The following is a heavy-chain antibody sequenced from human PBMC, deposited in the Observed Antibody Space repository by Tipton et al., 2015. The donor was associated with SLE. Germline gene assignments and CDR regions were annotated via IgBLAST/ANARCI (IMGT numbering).Heavy chain of an antibody. V-gene: IGHV4-31*03. Sequence: TLSLTCTVSGASISSTADFWGWIRQHPGKGLEWIGYIYYSGSTYYNPSLRSRVTISIDTSKNQFSLKLSSVTAADTAVYYCARGLRWFDPWGQGTLVTVSS. J-gene: IGHJ5*02. CDR1: GASISSTADF. CDR2: IYYSGST. CDR3: ARGLRWFDP.